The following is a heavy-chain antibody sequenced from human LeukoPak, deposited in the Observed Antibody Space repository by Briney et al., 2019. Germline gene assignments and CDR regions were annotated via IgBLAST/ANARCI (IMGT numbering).Heavy chain of an antibody. Sequence: GGSLRLSCATSGFTFSSSNMNWVRQAPGKGLEWLSYITSSSSTVYYADSVKGRFTISRDNGKNALYMQMNSLRAEDTAVYYCARDLNTASDYWGQGTLVTVSS. CDR1: GFTFSSSN. J-gene: IGHJ4*02. CDR3: ARDLNTASDY. CDR2: ITSSSSTV. D-gene: IGHD5-18*01. V-gene: IGHV3-48*04.